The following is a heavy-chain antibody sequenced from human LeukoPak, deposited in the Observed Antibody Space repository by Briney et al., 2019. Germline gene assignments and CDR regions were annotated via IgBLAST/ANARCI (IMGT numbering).Heavy chain of an antibody. CDR2: IYYSGST. CDR3: AREPKQGTVATGHFDY. V-gene: IGHV4-61*01. CDR1: GGPVSSNNYY. D-gene: IGHD1-1*01. J-gene: IGHJ4*02. Sequence: SETLSLTCTVSGGPVSSNNYYWSWIRQPPGKGLEWIGYIYYSGSTNYNPSLKSRVTISIDASKNQFSLKVYSVTAADTAVYFCAREPKQGTVATGHFDYWGQGALITVSS.